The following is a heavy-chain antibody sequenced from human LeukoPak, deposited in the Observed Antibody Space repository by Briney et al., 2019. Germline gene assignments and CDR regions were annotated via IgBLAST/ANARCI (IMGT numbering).Heavy chain of an antibody. V-gene: IGHV1-8*01. CDR2: MNPNSGNT. D-gene: IGHD3-10*01. CDR3: ARGPSPPMVRGVIRNWFDP. Sequence: GASVKVSCKASGYTFTSYDINWVRQATGQGLEWMGRMNPNSGNTGYAQKFQGRVTMTRNTSISTAYMELSSLRSEDTAVYYCARGPSPPMVRGVIRNWFDPWGQGTLVTVSS. J-gene: IGHJ5*02. CDR1: GYTFTSYD.